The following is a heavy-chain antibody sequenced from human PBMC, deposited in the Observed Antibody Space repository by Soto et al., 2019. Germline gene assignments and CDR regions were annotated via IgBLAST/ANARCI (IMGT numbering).Heavy chain of an antibody. D-gene: IGHD7-27*01. V-gene: IGHV4-34*01. Sequence: QVQLQQWGAGLLKPSETLSLTCAVYGGSFSGYYWSWIRQPQGKGLEWIGEINHRGTTNYNPSLKSRVTISVDTSKNQFSLQLSSVTVADTAVYYCARHTDLTGVDYWGQGTPVTVSS. CDR1: GGSFSGYY. CDR2: INHRGTT. CDR3: ARHTDLTGVDY. J-gene: IGHJ4*02.